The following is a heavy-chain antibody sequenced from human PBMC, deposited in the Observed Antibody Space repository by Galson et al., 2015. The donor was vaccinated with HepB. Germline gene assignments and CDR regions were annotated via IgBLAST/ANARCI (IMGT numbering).Heavy chain of an antibody. D-gene: IGHD6-19*01. J-gene: IGHJ4*02. CDR3: AKDSSGGYSSAWITYFDS. CDR2: ISGNGDNT. CDR1: GFTFTNYA. Sequence: SLRLSCAASGFTFTNYAMSWVRQAPGKGLEWVSTISGNGDNTYHADSVKGRFTISRDNSKNTLYLQMNSLRGEDTAVYYCAKDSSGGYSSAWITYFDSWGQGTLVTVSS. V-gene: IGHV3-23*01.